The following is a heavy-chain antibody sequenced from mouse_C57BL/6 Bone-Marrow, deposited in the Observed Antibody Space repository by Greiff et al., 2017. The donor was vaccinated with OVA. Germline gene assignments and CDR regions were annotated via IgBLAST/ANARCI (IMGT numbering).Heavy chain of an antibody. CDR3: TTRRVMIPRRYFDY. J-gene: IGHJ2*01. V-gene: IGHV14-1*01. Sequence: VHVKQSGAELVRPGASVKLSCTASGFNIKDYYMHWVKQRPEQGLEWIGRIDPEDGDTEYAPKFQGKATMTGDTSSNPAYLQLSSLTSEDTAVYYCTTRRVMIPRRYFDYWGQGTTLTVSS. CDR2: IDPEDGDT. D-gene: IGHD2-3*01. CDR1: GFNIKDYY.